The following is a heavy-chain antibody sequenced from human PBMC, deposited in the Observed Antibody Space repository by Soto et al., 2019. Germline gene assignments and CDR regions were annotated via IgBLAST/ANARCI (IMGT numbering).Heavy chain of an antibody. D-gene: IGHD6-13*01. V-gene: IGHV2-26*04. Sequence: QVTVKESGPVLVKPTETLTLTCTVSGFSLSNAGLGVSWIRQPPGKALEWLAHIFSNDEKSYSTSLKSRLTTPKDTTKSQVVLTMTNIDPVDTATYYCASTYSTSWYWFDPWGQGTLVTVSS. CDR3: ASTYSTSWYWFDP. CDR2: IFSNDEK. J-gene: IGHJ5*02. CDR1: GFSLSNAGLG.